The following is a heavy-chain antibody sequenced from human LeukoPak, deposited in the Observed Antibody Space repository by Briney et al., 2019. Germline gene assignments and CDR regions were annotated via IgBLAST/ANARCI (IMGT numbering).Heavy chain of an antibody. CDR3: ARYRTIAVSSTGWSDY. CDR1: GGSISRSSYH. V-gene: IGHV4-39*01. Sequence: KTSETLSLTCTVSGGSISRSSYHWGWIRQPPGKGLEWIGNINYSGSTYYNPSLKSRVTISVDTSKNQFSLKLTSVTAADTALYYCARYRTIAVSSTGWSDYWGQGTLVTVSS. CDR2: INYSGST. J-gene: IGHJ4*02. D-gene: IGHD6-19*01.